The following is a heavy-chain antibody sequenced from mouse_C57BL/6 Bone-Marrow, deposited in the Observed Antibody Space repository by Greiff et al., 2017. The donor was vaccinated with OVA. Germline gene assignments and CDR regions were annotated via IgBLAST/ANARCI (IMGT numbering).Heavy chain of an antibody. Sequence: EVMLVESGGGLVKPGGSLKLSCAASGFTFSSYAMSWVRQTPEKRLEWVATISDGGSYTYYPDNVKGRFTISRDNAKNNLYLQMSHLKSEDTAMYYCARDLNWDPFDYWGQGTTLTVSS. CDR2: ISDGGSYT. V-gene: IGHV5-4*01. J-gene: IGHJ2*01. CDR1: GFTFSSYA. CDR3: ARDLNWDPFDY. D-gene: IGHD4-1*01.